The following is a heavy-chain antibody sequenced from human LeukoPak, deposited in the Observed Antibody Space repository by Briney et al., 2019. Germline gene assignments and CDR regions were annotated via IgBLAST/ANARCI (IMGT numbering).Heavy chain of an antibody. J-gene: IGHJ3*02. CDR2: IRSKAYGGTT. D-gene: IGHD4-17*01. V-gene: IGHV3-49*03. CDR3: TRDYGDFFDAFDI. Sequence: GGSLRLSCTASGFTFGDYAMSWFRQAPGKGLEWVGFIRSKAYGGTTEYAASVKGRFTISRDDSKSIAYLQMNSLKTEDTAVYYCTRDYGDFFDAFDIWGQGTMVTVSS. CDR1: GFTFGDYA.